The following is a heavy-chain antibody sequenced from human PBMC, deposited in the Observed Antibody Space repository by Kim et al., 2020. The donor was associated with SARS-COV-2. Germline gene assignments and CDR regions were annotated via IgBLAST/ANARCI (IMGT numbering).Heavy chain of an antibody. J-gene: IGHJ6*02. CDR2: INAGNGNT. D-gene: IGHD4-4*01. V-gene: IGHV1-3*01. CDR1: GYTFTSYA. CDR3: ARGGTVTTSSHYYYYGMDV. Sequence: ASVKVSCKASGYTFTSYAMHWVRQAPGQRLEWMGWINAGNGNTKYSQKFQGRVTITTDTSASTAYMELSSLRSEDTAVYYCARGGTVTTSSHYYYYGMDVWGQGTTVTVSS.